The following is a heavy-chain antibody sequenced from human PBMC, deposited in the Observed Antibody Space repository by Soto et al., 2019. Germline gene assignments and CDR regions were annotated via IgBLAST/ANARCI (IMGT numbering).Heavy chain of an antibody. D-gene: IGHD4-4*01. V-gene: IGHV1-18*01. CDR3: SRGNSIQASGDY. Sequence: QVQLVQSGAEVKKPGASVKVSCKASGYTFTNYGINWVRQAPGQGLEWLGLVSAYNGERRYAQRVQARVIMTTDTSTTTAYMELRSLRSDDTAVYYCSRGNSIQASGDYWGQGTLVTVSS. J-gene: IGHJ4*01. CDR2: VSAYNGER. CDR1: GYTFTNYG.